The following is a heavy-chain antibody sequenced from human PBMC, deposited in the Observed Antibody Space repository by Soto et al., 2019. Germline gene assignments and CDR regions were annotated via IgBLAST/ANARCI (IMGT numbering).Heavy chain of an antibody. CDR1: GGSISSGGYS. D-gene: IGHD6-25*01. Sequence: SETLSLTCAVSGGSISSGGYSWSWIRQPPGTGLEWIGYIYHSGSTYYNPSLKSRVTMSVDTSKNQFSLKLSSVTAADTAVYYCARDNGFPDYWGQGTLVTVSS. J-gene: IGHJ4*02. CDR3: ARDNGFPDY. V-gene: IGHV4-30-2*01. CDR2: IYHSGST.